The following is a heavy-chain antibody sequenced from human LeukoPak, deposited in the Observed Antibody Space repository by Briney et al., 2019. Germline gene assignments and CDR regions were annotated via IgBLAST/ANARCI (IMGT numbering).Heavy chain of an antibody. CDR2: MFYSGRRT. CDR3: ARLQYANGWYDY. J-gene: IGHJ4*02. CDR1: GASISSHY. D-gene: IGHD6-19*01. V-gene: IGHV4-59*08. Sequence: SETLSLTCIVSGASISSHYWTWIRQTPGKGLEWVGYMFYSGRRTNYNSSLKSRVTISIDTSKNQFSLSLNSVTAADTAVYYCARLQYANGWYDYWGQGTLVTVSS.